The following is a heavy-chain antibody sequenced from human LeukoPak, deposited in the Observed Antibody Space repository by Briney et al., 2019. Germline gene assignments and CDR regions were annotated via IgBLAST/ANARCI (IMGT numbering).Heavy chain of an antibody. CDR3: ARERSGSYYRWYFDL. CDR1: GGSFSGYY. V-gene: IGHV4-34*01. CDR2: INHSGST. Sequence: PSETLSLTCAVYGGSFSGYYWSWIRQPPGKGLEWIGEINHSGSTNYNPSLKSRVTMSVDTSKNQFSLKMSYVTAADTAMYHCARERSGSYYRWYFDLWGRGTLVTVSS. J-gene: IGHJ2*01. D-gene: IGHD1-26*01.